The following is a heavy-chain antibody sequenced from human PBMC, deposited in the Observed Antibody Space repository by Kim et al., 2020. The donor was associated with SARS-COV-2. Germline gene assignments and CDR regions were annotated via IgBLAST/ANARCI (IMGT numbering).Heavy chain of an antibody. V-gene: IGHV4-31*02. J-gene: IGHJ5*02. D-gene: IGHD6-13*01. CDR3: AREVGVVRAAAGNWFDP. Sequence: LKSRVTISVDTSKNQFSLKLSSVTAADTAVYYCAREVGVVRAAAGNWFDPWGQGTLVTVSS.